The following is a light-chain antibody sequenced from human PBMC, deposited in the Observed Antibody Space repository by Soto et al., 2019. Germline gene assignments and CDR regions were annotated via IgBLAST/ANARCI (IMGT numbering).Light chain of an antibody. Sequence: QSVLTQPRSVSVSPGPSVTISCTGTSSDVGGYKYVSWYQQKPGKAPKLIIYGVSRWPSGVPNRFSGSKSGNRASLTISGLQAEDEGDYYCCSYAGGPEVFGTGTKVTVL. CDR2: GVS. CDR1: SSDVGGYKY. CDR3: CSYAGGPEV. J-gene: IGLJ1*01. V-gene: IGLV2-11*01.